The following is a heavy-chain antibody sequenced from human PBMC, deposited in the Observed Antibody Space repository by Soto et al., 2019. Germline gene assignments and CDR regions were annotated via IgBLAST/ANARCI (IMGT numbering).Heavy chain of an antibody. V-gene: IGHV3-15*01. D-gene: IGHD2-2*01. J-gene: IGHJ6*03. Sequence: EVQLVESGGGLVKPGGSLRLSCAASGFTFSNAWMSWVRQAPGKGLEWVGRIKSKTDGGTTDYAAPVKGRFTISRDDSKNTLYLQMNSLKTEDTAVYYCTTKPTEDIVVVNYYYYYMDVWGKGTTVTVSS. CDR2: IKSKTDGGTT. CDR3: TTKPTEDIVVVNYYYYYMDV. CDR1: GFTFSNAW.